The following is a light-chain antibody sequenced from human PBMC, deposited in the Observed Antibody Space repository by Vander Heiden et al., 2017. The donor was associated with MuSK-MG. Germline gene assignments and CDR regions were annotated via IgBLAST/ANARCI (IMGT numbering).Light chain of an antibody. CDR1: SSDVGSYNL. CDR2: EVR. V-gene: IGLV2-23*02. J-gene: IGLJ3*02. Sequence: QSALTQPASVSGSPGQSITISGTGPSSDVGSYNLVYWYQQDPVKGRRLMIYEVRKRPSAVSTRCSGSKSGNTASLTISGLQAEDDADYYCCSYAGSSWVFGGGTKLTVL. CDR3: CSYAGSSWV.